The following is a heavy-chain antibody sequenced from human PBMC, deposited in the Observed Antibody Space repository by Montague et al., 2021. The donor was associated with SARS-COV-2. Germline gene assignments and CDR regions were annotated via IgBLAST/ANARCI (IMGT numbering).Heavy chain of an antibody. D-gene: IGHD1-26*01. V-gene: IGHV4-39*02. CDR3: ARRSVTYPRYFDY. CDR2: ISYTGIT. Sequence: SETLSLTCSVSGDSISSGGYYWSWIRQPPEKGLEWIAFISYTGITYCNPSLESRVTMSVDTSNNHFSLNLRSVTAADTAVYYCARRSVTYPRYFDYWGQGTLVTVSS. CDR1: GDSISSGGYY. J-gene: IGHJ4*02.